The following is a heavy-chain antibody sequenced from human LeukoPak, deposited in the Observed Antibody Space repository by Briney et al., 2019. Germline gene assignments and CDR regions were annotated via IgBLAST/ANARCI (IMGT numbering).Heavy chain of an antibody. Sequence: GSSVKVSCTASGGTFSSYAISWVRQAPGQGLEWMGGIIPIFGTANYAQKFQGRVTITADESTSTAYMELSSLRSEDTAVYYCARAALITIFGVVIINDAFDIWGQGTMVTVSS. CDR1: GGTFSSYA. J-gene: IGHJ3*02. D-gene: IGHD3-3*01. CDR2: IIPIFGTA. CDR3: ARAALITIFGVVIINDAFDI. V-gene: IGHV1-69*01.